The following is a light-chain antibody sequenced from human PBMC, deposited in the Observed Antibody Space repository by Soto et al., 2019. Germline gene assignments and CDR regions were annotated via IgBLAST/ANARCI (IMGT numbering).Light chain of an antibody. CDR2: EGT. CDR1: SSDIGSYAL. J-gene: IGLJ1*01. CDR3: CSYAGSRTYV. Sequence: QSALTQPASVSGPLGQSIVISCTGSSSDIGSYALVSWYQQYPGKPPKVVIFEGTKRPSGVSNRFSGSKSGNTASLTISGLQTDDEADYYCCSYAGSRTYVFGAGTKVTVL. V-gene: IGLV2-23*01.